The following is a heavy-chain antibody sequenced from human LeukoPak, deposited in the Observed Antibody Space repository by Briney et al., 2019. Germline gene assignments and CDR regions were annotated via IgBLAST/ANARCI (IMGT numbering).Heavy chain of an antibody. Sequence: ASVKVSCKASGYTFTYYYMHWVRQAPGQGLEWMGIINPSGGSTSYAQKFQGRVTMTRDTSTSTVYMEMSSLRSEDTAVYYCARKAGGSYRLDYWGQGTLVTASS. CDR3: ARKAGGSYRLDY. CDR1: GYTFTYYY. CDR2: INPSGGST. D-gene: IGHD1-26*01. V-gene: IGHV1-46*01. J-gene: IGHJ4*02.